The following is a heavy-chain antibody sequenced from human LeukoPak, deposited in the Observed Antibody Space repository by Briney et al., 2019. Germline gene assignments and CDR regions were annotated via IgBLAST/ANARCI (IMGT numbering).Heavy chain of an antibody. D-gene: IGHD3-22*01. J-gene: IGHJ4*02. CDR1: GGSINTPNYY. CDR3: ARGPTYYYDSSGYFYYFDY. CDR2: IFYSGGT. Sequence: SETLSLTCTVSGGSINTPNYYWGWIRQTPGKGLEWIGNIFYSGGTYYSPSLTSRVTISLDTSRNQFSLKLNSVTAADTAVYYCARGPTYYYDSSGYFYYFDYWGQGTLVTVSS. V-gene: IGHV4-39*07.